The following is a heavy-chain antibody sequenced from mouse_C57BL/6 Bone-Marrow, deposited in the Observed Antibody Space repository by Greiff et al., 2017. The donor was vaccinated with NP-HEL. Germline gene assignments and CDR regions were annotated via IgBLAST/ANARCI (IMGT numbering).Heavy chain of an antibody. V-gene: IGHV1-81*01. CDR3: ARSHHIGDY. CDR1: GYTFTSYG. D-gene: IGHD3-1*01. J-gene: IGHJ2*01. Sequence: VQLQQSGAELARPGASVKLSCKASGYTFTSYGISWVKQRTGQGLEWIGEIYPRSGNTYYNEKFNGKATLTADKSSSTAYMELRSLTSEDSAVYFCARSHHIGDYWGQGTTLTVSS. CDR2: IYPRSGNT.